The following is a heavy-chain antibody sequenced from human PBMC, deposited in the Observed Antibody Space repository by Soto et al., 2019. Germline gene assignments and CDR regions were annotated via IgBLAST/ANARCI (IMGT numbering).Heavy chain of an antibody. D-gene: IGHD2-21*02. J-gene: IGHJ6*02. V-gene: IGHV5-10-1*01. CDR2: IDPSDSYT. Sequence: PGESLKISCKGSGYSFTSYWISWVRQMPGKGLEWTGRIDPSDSYTNYSPSFQGHVTISADKSISTAYLQWSSLKASDTAMYYCARSESAIVDYYYGMDVWGQGTTVTVSS. CDR1: GYSFTSYW. CDR3: ARSESAIVDYYYGMDV.